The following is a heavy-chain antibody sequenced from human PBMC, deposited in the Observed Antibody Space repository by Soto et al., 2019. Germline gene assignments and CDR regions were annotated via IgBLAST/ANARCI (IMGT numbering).Heavy chain of an antibody. CDR3: ASFGDTGGQYYYDSSGYYSYYYYGMDV. Sequence: GGSLRLSCAASGFTFSSYWMSWVRQAPGKGLGWVANIKQDGSEKYYVDSVKGRFTISRDNAKDSLYLQMNSLRAEDTAVYYCASFGDTGGQYYYDSSGYYSYYYYGMDVWGQGTTVTVSS. CDR2: IKQDGSEK. CDR1: GFTFSSYW. V-gene: IGHV3-7*03. J-gene: IGHJ6*02. D-gene: IGHD3-22*01.